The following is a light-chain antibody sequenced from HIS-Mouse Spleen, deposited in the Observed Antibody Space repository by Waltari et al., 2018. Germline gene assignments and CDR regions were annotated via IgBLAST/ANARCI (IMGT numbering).Light chain of an antibody. J-gene: IGLJ2*01. Sequence: QSVLTQPPSASGTPGQRVTISCSGRSSNIGSNYVYWYQQPPGTAPKLLIYRNNQRPSGVPDRFSGSKSGNTASLTISGLQAEDEADYYCSSYTSSSTEVFGGGTKLTVL. V-gene: IGLV1-47*01. CDR2: RNN. CDR3: SSYTSSSTEV. CDR1: SSNIGSNY.